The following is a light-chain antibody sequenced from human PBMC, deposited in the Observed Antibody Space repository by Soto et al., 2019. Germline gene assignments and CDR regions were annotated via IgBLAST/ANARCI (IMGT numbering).Light chain of an antibody. CDR2: KAS. V-gene: IGKV1-5*03. CDR3: QHYNSYSEA. J-gene: IGKJ1*01. CDR1: QGIRND. Sequence: DIQMTQSPSSLSASVGDRVTIPCRASQGIRNDLGWYQQKPGKAPKLLIYKASTLKSGVPSRFSGSGSGTEFTLTISSLQPDDFATYYCQHYNSYSEAFGQGTKVDIK.